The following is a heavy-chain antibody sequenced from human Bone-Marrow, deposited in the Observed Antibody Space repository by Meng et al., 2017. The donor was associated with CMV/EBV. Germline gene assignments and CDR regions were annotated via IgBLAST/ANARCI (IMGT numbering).Heavy chain of an antibody. CDR1: GGSISSRSYY. CDR2: IYYRGST. J-gene: IGHJ6*02. V-gene: IGHV4-39*07. D-gene: IGHD3-22*01. Sequence: SETLSLTGTVSGGSISSRSYYWGWSRQPPGKGLEWIGSIYYRGSTYYKPSLKSRVSISVDTSKKQFSLKLSSVTAADTAVYYCAREEYYYDRSGYYHYYYGMAVWGQGPTVPV. CDR3: AREEYYYDRSGYYHYYYGMAV.